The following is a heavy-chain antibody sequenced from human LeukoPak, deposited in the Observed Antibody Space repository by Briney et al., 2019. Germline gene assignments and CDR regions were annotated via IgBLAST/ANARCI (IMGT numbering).Heavy chain of an antibody. J-gene: IGHJ3*02. CDR2: ISYDGSNK. Sequence: AGGSLRLSCAASGFTFSRNGMHWVLQAPGKGLEWVAVISYDGSNKYYADSVKGRFTISRDNSKNTLYLQMNSLRAEDTAVYYCANAFYSSGWHDAFDIWGQGTMVTVSS. V-gene: IGHV3-30*18. D-gene: IGHD6-19*01. CDR3: ANAFYSSGWHDAFDI. CDR1: GFTFSRNG.